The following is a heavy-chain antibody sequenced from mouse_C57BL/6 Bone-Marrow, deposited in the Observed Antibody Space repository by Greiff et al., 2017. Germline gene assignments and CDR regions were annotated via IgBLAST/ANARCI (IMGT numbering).Heavy chain of an antibody. J-gene: IGHJ4*01. CDR1: GYTFTSYN. CDR2: IYPGNGDT. V-gene: IGHV1-12*01. Sequence: LQQSGAELVRPGASVKMSCKASGYTFTSYNMHWVKQTPRRGLEWIGAIYPGNGDTSYNQKFKGKATLTVDKSSRTAYMQRSSLTSEDSAVYFCARGYYGNYVDYAMDYWGQGTSVTVSS. CDR3: ARGYYGNYVDYAMDY. D-gene: IGHD2-1*01.